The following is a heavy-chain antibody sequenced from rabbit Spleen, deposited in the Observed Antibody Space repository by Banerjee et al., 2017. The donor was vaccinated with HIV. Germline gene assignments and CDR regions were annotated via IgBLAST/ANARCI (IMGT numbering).Heavy chain of an antibody. CDR1: GIDFSNYFY. CDR3: ARGSATMTMVITGYYLYL. Sequence: QEQLVESGGGLVKPGGTLTLTCKASGIDFSNYFYMCWVRQAPGKGLELIACIYTTSSSTWYASWVNGRFTISRSTSLNTVDLKMTSLTAADTATYFCARGSATMTMVITGYYLYLWGPGDPGHRL. V-gene: IGHV1S43*01. D-gene: IGHD2-1*01. J-gene: IGHJ4*01. CDR2: IYTTSSST.